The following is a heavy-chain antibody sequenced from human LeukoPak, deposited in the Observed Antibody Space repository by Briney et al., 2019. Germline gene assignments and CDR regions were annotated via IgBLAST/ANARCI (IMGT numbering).Heavy chain of an antibody. CDR2: VIPAFGTA. J-gene: IGHJ4*02. D-gene: IGHD2-8*02. CDR3: ATQGIGLAGGYFDS. Sequence: ASVKVSCKASGGSFSTFSINWVRQAPGQGLEWMGRVIPAFGTADYSQNFQGRVTFTADMSTAAAYMDPRSLRSDDTALYYCATQGIGLAGGYFDSWGQGTRVTVSS. V-gene: IGHV1-69*06. CDR1: GGSFSTFS.